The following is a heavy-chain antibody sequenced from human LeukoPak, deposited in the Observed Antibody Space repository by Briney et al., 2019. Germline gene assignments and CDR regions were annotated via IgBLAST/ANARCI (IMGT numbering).Heavy chain of an antibody. CDR3: ARDHVVGLAPFDP. CDR2: INTGKGNT. J-gene: IGHJ5*02. CDR1: GYTFTDYA. V-gene: IGHV1-3*04. Sequence: GASVKVSCKASGYTFTDYAMHWVRQARGERLEWMGWINTGKGNTKYSQKFQGRVTITMDTSASTAYMELSSLRSEDTAVYYRARDHVVGLAPFDPWGQGTLVTVSS. D-gene: IGHD2-15*01.